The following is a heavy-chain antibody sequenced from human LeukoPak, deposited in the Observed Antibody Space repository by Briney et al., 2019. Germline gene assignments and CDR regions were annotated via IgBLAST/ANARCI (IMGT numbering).Heavy chain of an antibody. CDR1: GFTFSTYG. D-gene: IGHD5-24*01. J-gene: IGHJ4*02. CDR3: AKDHREMATIDGQFDY. Sequence: GRSLRLSCAASGFTFSTYGMHWVRQAPGKGLEWVAFIRYDGSNKYYVDSVEGRFTISRDNSKNTLYLQMSSLRAEDTAVYYCAKDHREMATIDGQFDYWGQGTLVTVSS. V-gene: IGHV3-30*02. CDR2: IRYDGSNK.